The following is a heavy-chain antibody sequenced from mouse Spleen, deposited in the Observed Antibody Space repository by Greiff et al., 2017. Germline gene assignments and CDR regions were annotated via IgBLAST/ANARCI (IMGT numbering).Heavy chain of an antibody. CDR3: TMGGYGYAMDY. Sequence: QVQLKESGAELVRPGASVTLSCKASGYTFTDYEMHWVKQTPVHGLEWIGAIDPETGGTAYNQKFKGKATLTADKSSSTAYMELRSLTSEDSAVYYYTMGGYGYAMDYWGQGTSVTVSS. V-gene: IGHV1-15*01. CDR1: GYTFTDYE. CDR2: IDPETGGT. J-gene: IGHJ4*01. D-gene: IGHD1-1*02.